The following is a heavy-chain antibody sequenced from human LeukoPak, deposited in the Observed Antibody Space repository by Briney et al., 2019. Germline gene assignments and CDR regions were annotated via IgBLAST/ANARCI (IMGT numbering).Heavy chain of an antibody. CDR3: AKNGDYYGMDV. CDR2: FSGSGANIP. D-gene: IGHD2-8*01. V-gene: IGHV3-23*01. J-gene: IGHJ6*02. CDR1: GFTVSSSYA. Sequence: GGSLRLSCAASGFTVSSSYAMTWVRQAPGKGLEWVSGFSGSGANIPYYADPVRGRFTISRDNSKNTLYLQMNSLRAEDTAVYYCAKNGDYYGMDVWGQGTTVTVSS.